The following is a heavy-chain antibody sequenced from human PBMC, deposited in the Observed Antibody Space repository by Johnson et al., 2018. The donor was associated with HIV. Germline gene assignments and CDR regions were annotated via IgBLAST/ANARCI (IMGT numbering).Heavy chain of an antibody. CDR1: GFTFVDYG. Sequence: VQLVESGGGVIRPGGSLRLSCAASGFTFVDYGMSWVRQAPGKGLEWVSGINWNGGSTGYADSVKGRFSISRDNAKNSLYLHMNSLRAEDTAVYYCAKGESSASEPDAFDIWGQGTMVTVSS. V-gene: IGHV3-20*04. CDR3: AKGESSASEPDAFDI. CDR2: INWNGGST. J-gene: IGHJ3*02. D-gene: IGHD6-6*01.